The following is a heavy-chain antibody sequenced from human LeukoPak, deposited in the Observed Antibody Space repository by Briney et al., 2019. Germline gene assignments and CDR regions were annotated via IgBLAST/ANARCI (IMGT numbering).Heavy chain of an antibody. CDR1: GYMFTSYS. D-gene: IGHD4-17*01. J-gene: IGHJ4*02. CDR3: TRDGYYGVSYYFDY. Sequence: ASVKVSCKASGYMFTSYSMHWVRQAPGQGLAWMGIINPSGASTSYAQKFQGRVTMTRDTSTNTVYMELSSLRSEDTAFYYCTRDGYYGVSYYFDYWGQGTLGTVSS. V-gene: IGHV1-46*03. CDR2: INPSGAST.